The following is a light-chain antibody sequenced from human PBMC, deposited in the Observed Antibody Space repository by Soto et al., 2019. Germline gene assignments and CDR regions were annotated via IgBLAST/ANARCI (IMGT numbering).Light chain of an antibody. CDR2: DVS. CDR3: SSYTSTSTQV. V-gene: IGLV2-14*03. Sequence: QCALTQPASGSGSPGQSITISCTGTNSDVGDYRSVPWYQQHPGKAPKLVIYDVSNRPSGVSYRFSGSKSGNTASLTISGLQAEDEADYYCSSYTSTSTQVFGTGTKVTXL. J-gene: IGLJ1*01. CDR1: NSDVGDYRS.